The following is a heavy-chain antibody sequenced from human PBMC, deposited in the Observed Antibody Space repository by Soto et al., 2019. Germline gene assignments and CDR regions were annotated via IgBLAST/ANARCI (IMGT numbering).Heavy chain of an antibody. V-gene: IGHV3-7*05. D-gene: IGHD6-25*01. CDR1: GFTFGNYW. Sequence: EVQLVESGGGLVQPGGSLRLSCAASGFTFGNYWMTWVRQAPGKGLEWVANIKGDGSAKSYLDSVRGRFTVSRDNAENSLFLQMSILRAEDTALYYCARDVSPGSSGYYLEAFDIWGQGTMVTVS. J-gene: IGHJ3*02. CDR2: IKGDGSAK. CDR3: ARDVSPGSSGYYLEAFDI.